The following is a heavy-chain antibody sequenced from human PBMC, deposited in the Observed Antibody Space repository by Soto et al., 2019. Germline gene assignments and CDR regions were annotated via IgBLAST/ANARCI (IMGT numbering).Heavy chain of an antibody. CDR3: ARETSIAAPD. CDR1: GGTFSSYA. Sequence: SVKVYCKASGGTFSSYAISWVRQAPGQGLEWMGGIIPIFGTANYAQKFQGRVTITADESTSTAYMELSSLRSEDTAVYYCARETSIAAPDWGQGTLVTVSS. CDR2: IIPIFGTA. V-gene: IGHV1-69*13. J-gene: IGHJ4*02. D-gene: IGHD6-13*01.